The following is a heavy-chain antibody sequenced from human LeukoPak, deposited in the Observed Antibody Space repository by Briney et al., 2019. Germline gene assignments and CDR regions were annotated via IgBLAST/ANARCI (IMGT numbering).Heavy chain of an antibody. Sequence: SETLSLTCTVSGGSISSSSYYWGWIRQPPGKGLEWIGSIYYSGSTYYNPSLKSRATISVDTSKNQFSLKLSSVTAADTAVYYCARARAVMWNGITIFGVVDIPLFDYWGQGTLVTVSS. V-gene: IGHV4-39*07. D-gene: IGHD3-3*01. CDR2: IYYSGST. J-gene: IGHJ4*02. CDR1: GGSISSSSYY. CDR3: ARARAVMWNGITIFGVVDIPLFDY.